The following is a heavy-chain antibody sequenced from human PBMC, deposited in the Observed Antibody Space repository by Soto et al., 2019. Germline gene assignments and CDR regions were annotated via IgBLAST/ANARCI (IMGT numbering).Heavy chain of an antibody. CDR2: IYHSGST. Sequence: SETLSLTCAVSGGSISSGGYSWSWIRQPPGKGLEWIGYIYHSGSTNYNPSLKSRVTISVDTSKNQFSLKLSSVTAADTAVYYCARAAMGGSSWPFDYWGQGTLVTVSS. V-gene: IGHV4-30-2*01. J-gene: IGHJ4*02. CDR3: ARAAMGGSSWPFDY. CDR1: GGSISSGGYS. D-gene: IGHD6-13*01.